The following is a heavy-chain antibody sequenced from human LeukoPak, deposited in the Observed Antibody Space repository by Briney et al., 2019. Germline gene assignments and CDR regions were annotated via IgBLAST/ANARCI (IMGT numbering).Heavy chain of an antibody. J-gene: IGHJ4*02. CDR1: GFTIATKY. Sequence: GGSLRLSCAASGFTIATKYMNWVRQAPGKGLEWVSFIYSDGRTYYADSVKGRFTISRDNSRNTLYLQMNSLRVEDTAVYYCARDGPPVGAGDFDYWGQGTPVTVSS. V-gene: IGHV3-53*01. CDR3: ARDGPPVGAGDFDY. D-gene: IGHD3-10*01. CDR2: IYSDGRT.